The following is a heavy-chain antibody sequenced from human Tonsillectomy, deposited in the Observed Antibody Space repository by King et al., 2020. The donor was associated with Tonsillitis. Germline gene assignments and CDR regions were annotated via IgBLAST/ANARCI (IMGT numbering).Heavy chain of an antibody. Sequence: VQLVESGGGLVKPGRSLRLSCTASGFTFGDYAMSWFRQAPGKGLEWVGFIRSKAYGGTTEYAASVKGRFTISRDDSKSIAYLQMNSLKTEDTAVYYCTREGVGATRGAVDIWGQGTMVTVSS. D-gene: IGHD1-26*01. V-gene: IGHV3-49*05. CDR1: GFTFGDYA. CDR3: TREGVGATRGAVDI. CDR2: IRSKAYGGTT. J-gene: IGHJ3*02.